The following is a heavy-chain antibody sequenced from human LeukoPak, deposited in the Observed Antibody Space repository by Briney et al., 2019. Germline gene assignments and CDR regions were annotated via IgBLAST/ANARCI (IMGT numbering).Heavy chain of an antibody. CDR1: GASVSNYD. V-gene: IGHV4-59*08. D-gene: IGHD2-15*01. CDR3: ARKYCSGGSCREMDV. J-gene: IGHJ6*02. CDR2: IYYSGST. Sequence: SETLSLTCTVSGASVSNYDWSWIRQPPGKGLEWIGYIYYSGSTNYNPSLKSRVTISVDTSKNQFSLKLSSVTAADTAVYYCARKYCSGGSCREMDVWGQGTTVTVSS.